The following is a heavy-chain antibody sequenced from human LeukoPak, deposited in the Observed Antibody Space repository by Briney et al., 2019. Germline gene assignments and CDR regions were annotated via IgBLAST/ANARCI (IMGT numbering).Heavy chain of an antibody. Sequence: GGSLRLSCAASGFTFSTYAMNWVRQAPGKGLEWVSVISGSGVITNYADSVKGRFTISRDNAKNSLYLQMNSLRAEDTAVYYCAREYSGYDSWGQGTLVTVSS. CDR1: GFTFSTYA. CDR2: ISGSGVIT. J-gene: IGHJ4*02. CDR3: AREYSGYDS. V-gene: IGHV3-23*01. D-gene: IGHD5-12*01.